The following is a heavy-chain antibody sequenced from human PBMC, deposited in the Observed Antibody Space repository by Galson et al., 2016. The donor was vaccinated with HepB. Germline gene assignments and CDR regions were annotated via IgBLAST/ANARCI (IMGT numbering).Heavy chain of an antibody. V-gene: IGHV4-61*01. D-gene: IGHD3-22*01. CDR1: GVSVNTDKYY. CDR3: ARDPLLNSIVGTFDI. CDR2: IYDSEMT. J-gene: IGHJ3*02. Sequence: SETLSLTCKVSGVSVNTDKYYWNWIRQTPGKGLEWIGSIYDSEMTNYNPSLDSRVTISLDTSKNELSLTLTSVTAADTAVYYCARDPLLNSIVGTFDIWGQGTLGTVSS.